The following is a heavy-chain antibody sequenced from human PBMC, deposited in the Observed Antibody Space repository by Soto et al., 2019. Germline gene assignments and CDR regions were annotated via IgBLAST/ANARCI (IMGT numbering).Heavy chain of an antibody. CDR1: GYTFTSYG. CDR3: ARVDVAAAGDNWFDP. Sequence: ASVKVSCKASGYTFTSYGISWVRQAPGQGLEWMGWISAYNGNTNYAQKLQGRVTMTTDTSTSTAYMELRSLRSDDTAVYYCARVDVAAAGDNWFDPWGQGTLVTVSS. D-gene: IGHD6-13*01. V-gene: IGHV1-18*01. CDR2: ISAYNGNT. J-gene: IGHJ5*02.